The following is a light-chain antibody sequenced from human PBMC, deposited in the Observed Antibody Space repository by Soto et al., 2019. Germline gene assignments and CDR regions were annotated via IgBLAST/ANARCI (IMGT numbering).Light chain of an antibody. CDR3: QQYSNWWT. CDR1: QSVSSY. J-gene: IGKJ1*01. Sequence: EIVLTHSPDTLSLAAGARATLSCRASQSVSSYLSWYQLQPGQAPRLLIYDASNRATDIPARFSGGGSGTEFTLTISRLQYEDFAVYYCQQYSNWWTFGHGTKVDIK. CDR2: DAS. V-gene: IGKV3-11*01.